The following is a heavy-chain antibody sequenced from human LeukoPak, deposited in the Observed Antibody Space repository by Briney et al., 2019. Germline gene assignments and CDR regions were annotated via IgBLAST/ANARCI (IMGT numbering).Heavy chain of an antibody. CDR2: IYYSGST. J-gene: IGHJ5*02. D-gene: IGHD6-13*01. Sequence: SETLSLTCTVSGGSISSGGYYWSWIRQHPGKGLEWIGYIYYSGSTYYNPSLKSRVTISVDTSENQFSLKLSSVTAADTAVYYCARDGSSWTFDPWGQGTLVTVSS. CDR3: ARDGSSWTFDP. V-gene: IGHV4-31*03. CDR1: GGSISSGGYY.